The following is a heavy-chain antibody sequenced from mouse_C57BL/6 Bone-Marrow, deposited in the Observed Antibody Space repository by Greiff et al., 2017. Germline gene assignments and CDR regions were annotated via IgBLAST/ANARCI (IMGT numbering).Heavy chain of an antibody. Sequence: EVKLMESGPGLVKPSQSLSLTCSVTGYSITSGYYWNWIRQFPGNKLEWMGYISYDGSNNYNPSLKNRISITRDTSKNQFFLKLNSVTTEDTATYYCARGIFYYGSSSYYFDYWGQGTTLTVSS. CDR1: GYSITSGYY. CDR3: ARGIFYYGSSSYYFDY. J-gene: IGHJ2*01. V-gene: IGHV3-6*01. CDR2: ISYDGSN. D-gene: IGHD1-1*01.